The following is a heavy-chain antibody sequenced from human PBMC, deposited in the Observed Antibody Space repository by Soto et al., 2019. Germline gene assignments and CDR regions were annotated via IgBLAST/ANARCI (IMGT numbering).Heavy chain of an antibody. J-gene: IGHJ5*02. CDR3: ARGRRLQLGPPNWFDP. CDR2: IYYSGST. D-gene: IGHD4-4*01. Sequence: SETLSLTCTVSGGSVSSGSYCWSWIRQPPGKGLEWIGYIYYSGSTNYNPSHKSRVTISVDTSKNQFSLKLSSVTAADTAVYYCARGRRLQLGPPNWFDPWGQGTLVTVSS. CDR1: GGSVSSGSYC. V-gene: IGHV4-61*01.